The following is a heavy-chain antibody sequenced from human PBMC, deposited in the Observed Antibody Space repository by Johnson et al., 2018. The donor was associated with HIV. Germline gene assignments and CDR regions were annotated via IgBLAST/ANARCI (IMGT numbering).Heavy chain of an antibody. J-gene: IGHJ3*02. Sequence: QVQLVESGGGVVQPGMSLRLSCAVSGFTFSSYAIHWVRQAPGKGLEWVALISYYGTNKYYADSVKGRFTISRDNSKNTLYLQMNSLRAEDTAVYYCAREELEPDVFDIWGQGTMVTVSS. CDR2: ISYYGTNK. D-gene: IGHD1-1*01. CDR3: AREELEPDVFDI. CDR1: GFTFSSYA. V-gene: IGHV3-30-3*01.